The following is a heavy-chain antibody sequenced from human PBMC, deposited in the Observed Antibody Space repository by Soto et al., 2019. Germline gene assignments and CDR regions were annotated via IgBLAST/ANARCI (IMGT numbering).Heavy chain of an antibody. CDR1: GFTVSNNY. J-gene: IGHJ4*02. CDR3: GPARGGGGY. D-gene: IGHD3-10*01. V-gene: IGHV3-53*01. CDR2: IYSGGYT. Sequence: EVQLVESGGGLIQPGGSLRLSCAVSGFTVSNNYMSWVRQAPGKGLEGVSVIYSGGYTAYGDSVKGRFTISRDNSKNTLILQRNSRGADAPAVYFGGPARGGGGYWGQGTLVTVSS.